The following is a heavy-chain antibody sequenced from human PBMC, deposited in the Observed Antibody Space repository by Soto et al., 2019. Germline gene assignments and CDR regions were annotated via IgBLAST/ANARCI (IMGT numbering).Heavy chain of an antibody. J-gene: IGHJ6*02. CDR3: AREDRDRETGLVPAAIDGMDV. CDR2: IIPIFGIA. D-gene: IGHD2-2*01. CDR1: GGTFSRYS. V-gene: IGHV1-69*13. Sequence: GASVKVSCKASGGTFSRYSITWVRQAPGHGLEWIGRIIPIFGIASYAQKFQGRVTITADESTGTAYMELSSLRSDDTAVYYCAREDRDRETGLVPAAIDGMDVWGQGTTVTVSS.